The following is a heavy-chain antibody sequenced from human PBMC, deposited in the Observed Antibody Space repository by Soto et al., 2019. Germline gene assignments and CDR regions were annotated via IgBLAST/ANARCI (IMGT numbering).Heavy chain of an antibody. CDR2: IITIFGTA. CDR3: VNGDYIRDY. J-gene: IGHJ4*02. D-gene: IGHD4-17*01. CDR1: GGTFSSYA. V-gene: IGHV1-69*13. Sequence: QVKLVQSGAEVKKPGSSVTVSCKASGGTFSSYAISWVRQAHGQGLEWMGGIITIFGTANYAQKFQGRVRITADESTTTAYMELSSLRSEDTAVYYCVNGDYIRDYWGQRTLLTVSS.